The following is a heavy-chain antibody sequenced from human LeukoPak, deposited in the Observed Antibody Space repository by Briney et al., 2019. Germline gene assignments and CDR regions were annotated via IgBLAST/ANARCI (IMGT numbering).Heavy chain of an antibody. CDR2: IKQDGSEK. D-gene: IGHD1-26*01. CDR1: GFTFGSYW. Sequence: GGSLRLSCAASGFTFGSYWMSWVRQAPGKGLEWVANIKQDGSEKYYVDSVKGRFTISRDNAKNSLYLQMNSLRAEDTAVYYCARDGATHAFDYWGQGTLVTVSS. V-gene: IGHV3-7*03. CDR3: ARDGATHAFDY. J-gene: IGHJ4*02.